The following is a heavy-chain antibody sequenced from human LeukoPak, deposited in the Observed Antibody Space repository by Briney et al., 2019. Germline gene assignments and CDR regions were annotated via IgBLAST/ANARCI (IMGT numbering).Heavy chain of an antibody. D-gene: IGHD3-3*01. Sequence: GASVKVSCKASGYTFTNYAIHWVRQAPGQRPEWMGWINAGNGNTKYSQTFQDRVTVTRDKSASTAYMELSSLRSEDTAVYYCARGIWSRHKADYYLDQWGQGTLVAVSS. J-gene: IGHJ4*02. CDR3: ARGIWSRHKADYYLDQ. CDR2: INAGNGNT. CDR1: GYTFTNYA. V-gene: IGHV1-3*01.